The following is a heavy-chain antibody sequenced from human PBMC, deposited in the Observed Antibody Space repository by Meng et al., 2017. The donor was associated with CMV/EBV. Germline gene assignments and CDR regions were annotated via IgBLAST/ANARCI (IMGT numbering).Heavy chain of an antibody. J-gene: IGHJ4*02. Sequence: GGSLRLSCKGSGYSFTSYWIGWVHQMPGKGLEWMGIIYPGDSDTRYSPSFQGQVTISADKSISTAYLQWSSLKASDTAMYYCARLDPTALDYWGQGTLVTVSS. CDR3: ARLDPTALDY. D-gene: IGHD5-18*01. V-gene: IGHV5-51*07. CDR1: GYSFTSYW. CDR2: IYPGDSDT.